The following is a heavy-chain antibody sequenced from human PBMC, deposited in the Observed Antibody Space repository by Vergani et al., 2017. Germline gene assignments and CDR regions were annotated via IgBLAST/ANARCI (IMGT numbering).Heavy chain of an antibody. J-gene: IGHJ3*02. CDR3: ARDRSGYDTGDDAFDI. CDR1: GYTFTGHY. D-gene: IGHD5-12*01. CDR2: INPNSGGT. Sequence: QVQLVQSGAEVKKPGASVKVSCKASGYTFTGHYMHWVRPAPGQGLEWMGWINPNSGGTNYAQKFQGRVTMTRDTSISTAYMELSRLRSDDTAVYYCARDRSGYDTGDDAFDIWGQGTMVTVSS. V-gene: IGHV1-2*02.